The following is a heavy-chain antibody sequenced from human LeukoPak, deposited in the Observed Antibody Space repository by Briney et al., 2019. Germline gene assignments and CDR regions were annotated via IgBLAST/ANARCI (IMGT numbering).Heavy chain of an antibody. Sequence: GGSLRLSCAASGFTFSSYAMHWVRQDPGEGLGWGSGISWNSGSIGYADSVKGRFTISTDNAKNSLYPQMNSLRAEDTALYYCAKVRNLRVYGNAFDIWGQGTMVTVSS. D-gene: IGHD1-14*01. V-gene: IGHV3-9*01. CDR3: AKVRNLRVYGNAFDI. CDR1: GFTFSSYA. CDR2: ISWNSGSI. J-gene: IGHJ3*02.